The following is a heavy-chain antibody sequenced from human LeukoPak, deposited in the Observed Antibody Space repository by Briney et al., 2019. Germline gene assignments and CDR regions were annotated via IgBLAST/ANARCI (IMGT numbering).Heavy chain of an antibody. CDR1: GFTFNNYA. J-gene: IGHJ6*03. V-gene: IGHV3-23*01. CDR2: IGRSGATT. D-gene: IGHD3-10*01. Sequence: PGGSLRLSCAASGFTFNNYAMAWVRQAPGKGLEWVSGIGRSGATTYYADSVKGRFTISRDNSKNTLYLQMNSLRAEDTAVYYCARVGGGGFGELLGAWEYYYYMDVWGKGTTVTVSS. CDR3: ARVGGGGFGELLGAWEYYYYMDV.